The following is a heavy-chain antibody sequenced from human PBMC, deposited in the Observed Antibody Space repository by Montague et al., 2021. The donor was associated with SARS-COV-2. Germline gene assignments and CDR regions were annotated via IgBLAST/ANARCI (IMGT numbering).Heavy chain of an antibody. J-gene: IGHJ6*02. V-gene: IGHV4-59*01. D-gene: IGHD2-8*01. CDR3: ARLLRSCNNGACRTYYYYAMDV. CDR1: GGSISGYY. Sequence: SETLSLTCTVSGGSISGYYWSWIRQPPGKGLEWIGYIYYSGSTXXXPXXXXRVTVSIDRSKNQVSLKLSSVTAANTAVYYCARLLRSCNNGACRTYYYYAMDVWGQGTTVAVSS. CDR2: IYYSGST.